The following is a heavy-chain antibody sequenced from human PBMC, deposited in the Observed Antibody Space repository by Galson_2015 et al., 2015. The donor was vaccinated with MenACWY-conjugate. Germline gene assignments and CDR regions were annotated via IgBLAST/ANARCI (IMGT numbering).Heavy chain of an antibody. J-gene: IGHJ6*02. CDR2: LYFSGST. D-gene: IGHD3-16*02. CDR1: GGSISRTNYY. V-gene: IGHV4-39*01. Sequence: LSLTCNVSGGSISRTNYYWAWIRQSPGKGLEWIGNLYFSGSTHYNLSLRSRVTISVDTAKNQFSLRLSSVTAADTAVYYCARHVAKLRAYDYVWGSYRPNLGMDVWGQGTTVIVSS. CDR3: ARHVAKLRAYDYVWGSYRPNLGMDV.